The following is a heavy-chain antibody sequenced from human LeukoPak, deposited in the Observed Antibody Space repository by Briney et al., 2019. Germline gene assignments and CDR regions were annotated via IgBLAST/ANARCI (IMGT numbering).Heavy chain of an antibody. D-gene: IGHD2-2*02. CDR1: GFTFSRYD. CDR3: ARAAIGYFYY. J-gene: IGHJ4*02. V-gene: IGHV3-13*01. CDR2: IGTAGDT. Sequence: GGSLRLSCAASGFTFSRYDMLWVRQATGKGLEWVSAIGTAGDTYYPGSVKGRFTISRENAKNSLYLQMNSLRAGDTAVYYCARAAIGYFYYWGQGTLVTVAS.